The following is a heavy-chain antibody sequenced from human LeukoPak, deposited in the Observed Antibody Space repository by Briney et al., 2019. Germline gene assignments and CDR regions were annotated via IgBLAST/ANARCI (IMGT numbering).Heavy chain of an antibody. CDR2: INPNSGGT. J-gene: IGHJ4*02. D-gene: IGHD2-15*01. V-gene: IGHV1-2*02. CDR1: GYTFTGYY. CDR3: ARAGAIGYCSGGSCQSFDY. Sequence: ASVKVSCKASGYTFTGYYMHWVRQAPGQGLEWMGWINPNSGGTNYAQKFQGRVTMTRDTSISTAYMELSRLRSDDTAVYYCARAGAIGYCSGGSCQSFDYWGQGTLVTVSS.